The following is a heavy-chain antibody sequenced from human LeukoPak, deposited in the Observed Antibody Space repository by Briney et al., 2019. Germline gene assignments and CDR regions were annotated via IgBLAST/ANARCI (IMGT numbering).Heavy chain of an antibody. J-gene: IGHJ3*02. Sequence: AGGSLRLSCAASGFTFSSYWMSWVRQAPGKGLEWVANIKQDGSEKYYVDSVKGRFTISRDNAKNSLYLQMNSLRAEDTAVYYCARVSSGYCSSASCPDAFDIWGQGTMVTVSS. D-gene: IGHD2-2*01. CDR1: GFTFSSYW. V-gene: IGHV3-7*01. CDR3: ARVSSGYCSSASCPDAFDI. CDR2: IKQDGSEK.